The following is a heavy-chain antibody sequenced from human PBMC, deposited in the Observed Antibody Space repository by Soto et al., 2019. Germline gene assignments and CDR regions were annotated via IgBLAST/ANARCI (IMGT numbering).Heavy chain of an antibody. D-gene: IGHD4-17*01. CDR3: ARHPPTTVPPSPLFDS. CDR1: GGSISSSSYY. J-gene: IGHJ4*02. CDR2: IYYSGST. Sequence: QLQLQESGPGLVKPSETLSLTCTVSGGSISSSSYYWGWIRQPPGKGLEWIGSIYYSGSTYYNPSLKSRVTISVDTSKTQFSLKRSSVTAADTAVYYCARHPPTTVPPSPLFDSGGQGTLVTVSS. V-gene: IGHV4-39*01.